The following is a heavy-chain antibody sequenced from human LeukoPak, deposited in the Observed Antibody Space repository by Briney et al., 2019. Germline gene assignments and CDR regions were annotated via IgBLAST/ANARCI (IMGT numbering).Heavy chain of an antibody. J-gene: IGHJ6*03. CDR1: GYTFTSYG. CDR2: ISAYNGNA. D-gene: IGHD3-22*01. CDR3: ARDFFALLDYYDSSGYYPGSMDV. Sequence: ASVKVSCKASGYTFTSYGISWVRQAPGQGLEGMGWISAYNGNANYAQKLQGRVTMTTDTSTSTAYMELRSLRSDDTAVYYCARDFFALLDYYDSSGYYPGSMDVWGKGTTVTVSS. V-gene: IGHV1-18*01.